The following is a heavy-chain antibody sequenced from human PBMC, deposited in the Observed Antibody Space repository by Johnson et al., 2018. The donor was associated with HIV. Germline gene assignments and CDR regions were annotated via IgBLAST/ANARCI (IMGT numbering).Heavy chain of an antibody. J-gene: IGHJ3*01. CDR1: GFTFSYYY. Sequence: MQLVESGGGLVKPGGSLRLSCAASGFTFSYYYMSWIRQAPGKWLEWVSVIYSGGNTYYADSVKGRFSISRDNSKNTLYLQMKSLRPEDTSIYYCAKDDNLGVWYSDAFDVWGQGTVVTVSS. D-gene: IGHD6-19*01. V-gene: IGHV3-66*02. CDR3: AKDDNLGVWYSDAFDV. CDR2: IYSGGNT.